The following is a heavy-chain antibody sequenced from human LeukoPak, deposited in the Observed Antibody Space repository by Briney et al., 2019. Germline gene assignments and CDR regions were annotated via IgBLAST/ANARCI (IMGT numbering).Heavy chain of an antibody. CDR1: GGSFSGYY. Sequence: TSETLSLTCAVYGGSFSGYYWSWIRQPPGKGLEWIGEINHSGSTNYNPSLKSRVTISVDTSKNQFSLKLSSVTAADTAVYYCARAKSDLCAFDIWGQVTMVTVSS. D-gene: IGHD2-2*01. V-gene: IGHV4-34*01. CDR3: ARAKSDLCAFDI. CDR2: INHSGST. J-gene: IGHJ3*02.